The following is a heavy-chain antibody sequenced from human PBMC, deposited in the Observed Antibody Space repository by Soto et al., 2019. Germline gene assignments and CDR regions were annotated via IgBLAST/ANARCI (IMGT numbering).Heavy chain of an antibody. V-gene: IGHV1-69*02. Sequence: GASVKVSCKASGGTFSSYTISWVRQAPGQGLEWMGRIIPILGIANYAQKFQGRVTITADKSTSTAYMELSSLRSEDTAVYYCARGVGGYCSGGSCHNDAFDIWGQGTMVTVSS. D-gene: IGHD2-15*01. CDR2: IIPILGIA. J-gene: IGHJ3*02. CDR3: ARGVGGYCSGGSCHNDAFDI. CDR1: GGTFSSYT.